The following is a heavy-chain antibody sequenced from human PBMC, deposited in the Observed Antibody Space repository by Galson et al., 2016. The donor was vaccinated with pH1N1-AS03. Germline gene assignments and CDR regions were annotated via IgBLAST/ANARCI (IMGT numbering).Heavy chain of an antibody. CDR1: GYIFTTYG. CDR3: AKDKDSYYGPDY. CDR2: ISVYTGKT. J-gene: IGHJ4*02. V-gene: IGHV1-18*01. D-gene: IGHD1-26*01. Sequence: SVKDSCKASGYIFTTYGIKWVRQAPGQGLEWMGWISVYTGKTHYAQNLQDRVTMTRDTSTSTAYMELRSLRSDDTAVYYCAKDKDSYYGPDYWGQGTLVTVSS.